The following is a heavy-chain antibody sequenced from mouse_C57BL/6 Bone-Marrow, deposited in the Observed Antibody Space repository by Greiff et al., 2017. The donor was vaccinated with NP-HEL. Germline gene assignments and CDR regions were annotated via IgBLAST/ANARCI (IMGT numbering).Heavy chain of an antibody. V-gene: IGHV14-1*01. D-gene: IGHD1-1*01. CDR2: IDPEDGDT. J-gene: IGHJ1*03. CDR3: TPFTTVDWYFDV. CDR1: GFNIKDYY. Sequence: VQLQQSGAELVRPGASVKLSCTASGFNIKDYYMHWVKQRPEQGLEWIGRIDPEDGDTECAPQFQGKATMTADTSSNTAYLQLSSLTSEDTAVYYCTPFTTVDWYFDVWGTGTTVTVSS.